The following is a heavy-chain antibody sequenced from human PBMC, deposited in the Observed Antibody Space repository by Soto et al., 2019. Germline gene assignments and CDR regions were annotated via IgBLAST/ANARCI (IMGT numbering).Heavy chain of an antibody. Sequence: GSLRLSCAASGFTFNNYAMTWVRQAPGEGLEWVAVITNDGGDTLHADSVKGRFTIFRDNPKNTLFLQMISLRPEDTAIYYCAKASGKSYPESRVFDFWGQGTRVTVSS. CDR3: AKASGKSYPESRVFDF. CDR2: ITNDGGDT. CDR1: GFTFNNYA. D-gene: IGHD1-26*01. V-gene: IGHV3-23*01. J-gene: IGHJ4*02.